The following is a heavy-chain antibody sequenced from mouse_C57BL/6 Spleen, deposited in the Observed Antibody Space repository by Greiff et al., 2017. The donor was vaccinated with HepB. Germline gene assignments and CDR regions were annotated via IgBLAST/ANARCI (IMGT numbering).Heavy chain of an antibody. CDR2: INPYNGGT. V-gene: IGHV1-19*01. J-gene: IGHJ4*01. CDR1: GYTFTDYY. D-gene: IGHD2-1*01. CDR3: ARFYYGNGEAMDY. Sequence: EVQLQQSGPVLVKPGASVKMSCKASGYTFTDYYMNWVKQSHGKSLEWIGVINPYNGGTSYNQKFKGKATLTVDKSSSTAYMELNSLTSEDSAVYYWARFYYGNGEAMDYWGQGTSVTVSS.